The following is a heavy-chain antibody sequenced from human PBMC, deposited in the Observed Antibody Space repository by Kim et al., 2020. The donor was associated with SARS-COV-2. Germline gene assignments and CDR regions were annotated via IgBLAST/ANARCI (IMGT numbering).Heavy chain of an antibody. D-gene: IGHD6-19*01. J-gene: IGHJ5*02. Sequence: TNYNPSLKSRVTISVDTSKNQFSLKLSSVTAADTAVYYCARTAVGNWFDPWGQGTLVTVSS. CDR2: T. CDR3: ARTAVGNWFDP. V-gene: IGHV4-59*01.